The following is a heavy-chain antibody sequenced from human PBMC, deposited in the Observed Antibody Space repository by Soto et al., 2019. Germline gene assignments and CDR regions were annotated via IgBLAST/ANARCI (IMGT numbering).Heavy chain of an antibody. CDR1: GFTFSSYG. Sequence: QVQLVESGGGVVQPGRSLRLSCAASGFTFSSYGMHWVRQAPGKGLEWVAVISYDGSNKYYADSVKGRFTISRDNSKNTLYLQMNSLRAEDTAVYYCAKGAWDDYYDKCAFDIWGQGTMVTVSS. CDR2: ISYDGSNK. J-gene: IGHJ3*02. D-gene: IGHD3-22*01. V-gene: IGHV3-30*18. CDR3: AKGAWDDYYDKCAFDI.